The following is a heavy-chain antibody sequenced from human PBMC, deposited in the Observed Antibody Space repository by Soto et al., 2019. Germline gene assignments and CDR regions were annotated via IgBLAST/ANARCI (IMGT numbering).Heavy chain of an antibody. J-gene: IGHJ3*02. CDR1: GYSFTSYW. CDR3: ARRMGSSLGAGANDAFDI. D-gene: IGHD6-6*01. V-gene: IGHV5-51*01. Sequence: HGESLKISCKGSGYSFTSYWIGWVRQMPGKGLEWMGIIYPGDSDTRYSPSFQGQVTISADKSISTAYLQWSSLKASDTAMYYCARRMGSSLGAGANDAFDIWGQGTMVTVSS. CDR2: IYPGDSDT.